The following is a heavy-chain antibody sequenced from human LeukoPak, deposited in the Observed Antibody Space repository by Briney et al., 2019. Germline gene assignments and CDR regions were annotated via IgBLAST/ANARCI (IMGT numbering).Heavy chain of an antibody. D-gene: IGHD3-10*01. CDR3: ARGRRGSGSYYNVFDYYYYYYMDV. Sequence: VASVKVSCKASGGTFSSYAISWVRQAPGQGLEWMGGIIPIFGTANYAQKLQGRVTMTTDTSTSTAYMELRSLRSDDTAVYYCARGRRGSGSYYNVFDYYYYYYMDVWGKGTTVTISS. V-gene: IGHV1-69*05. J-gene: IGHJ6*03. CDR2: IIPIFGTA. CDR1: GGTFSSYA.